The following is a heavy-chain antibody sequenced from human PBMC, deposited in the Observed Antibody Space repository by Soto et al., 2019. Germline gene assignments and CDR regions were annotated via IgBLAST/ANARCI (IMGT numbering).Heavy chain of an antibody. J-gene: IGHJ4*02. CDR2: MNPDRGNT. CDR3: ARSVGGSNVNFDY. Sequence: QVQLVQSGAEVRTPGASVKVSCKASGYTFTSYDINWVRQATGQGPEWMGWMNPDRGNTGYVQKFQGRVTMTRNTAISTAYMELSSLRSEDTAVYYCARSVGGSNVNFDYWGQGTLVTVSS. V-gene: IGHV1-8*01. D-gene: IGHD3-10*01. CDR1: GYTFTSYD.